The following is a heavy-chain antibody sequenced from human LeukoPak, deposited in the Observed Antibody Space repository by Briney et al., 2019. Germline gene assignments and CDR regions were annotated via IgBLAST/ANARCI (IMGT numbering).Heavy chain of an antibody. J-gene: IGHJ4*02. D-gene: IGHD2-2*02. CDR1: GYRFTNYW. Sequence: GESLKISCKGSGYRFTNYWIGWVRQMPGKGLEWMGLIYPDDSDTRYSPSFQGQVTISADKSISTAYLQWSSLKASDTAMYYCAIGGDSTTSCYRRLDYWGQGTLVTVSS. V-gene: IGHV5-51*01. CDR3: AIGGDSTTSCYRRLDY. CDR2: IYPDDSDT.